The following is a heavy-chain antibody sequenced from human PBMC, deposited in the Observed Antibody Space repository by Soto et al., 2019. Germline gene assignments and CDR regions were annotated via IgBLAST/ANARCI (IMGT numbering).Heavy chain of an antibody. CDR2: IIPVFGLV. CDR3: AGGRIVVVGSPAYYGMDV. Sequence: QVHLLLQSGAEVKKPGSSVKISCKASGGTPSKSAISWVRQAPGQGLEWMGGIIPVFGLVKYAQNFQGRVTITADESTNTAYMELSSLRPEDTAVYYCAGGRIVVVGSPAYYGMDVWGQGTTVTVSS. CDR1: GGTPSKSA. V-gene: IGHV1-69*01. J-gene: IGHJ6*02. D-gene: IGHD3-22*01.